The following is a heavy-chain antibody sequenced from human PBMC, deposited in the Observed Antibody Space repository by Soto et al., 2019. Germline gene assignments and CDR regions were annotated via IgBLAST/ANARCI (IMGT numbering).Heavy chain of an antibody. CDR3: AKLEETRSNWLEGPYNWFAP. V-gene: IGHV5-51*01. Sequence: EESLKISCKGSGYIFNSHWIGWVRQMPGKGLEWMGIIYPGDSDTRYSPSFQGQVTISADKSTNTAYLEWSSLKSSDTATYYPAKLEETRSNWLEGPYNWFAPWGGVNLVTVSS. J-gene: IGHJ5*02. D-gene: IGHD3-9*01. CDR2: IYPGDSDT. CDR1: GYIFNSHW.